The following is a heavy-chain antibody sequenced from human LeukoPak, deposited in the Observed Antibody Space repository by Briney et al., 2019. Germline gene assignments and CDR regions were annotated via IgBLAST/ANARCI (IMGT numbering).Heavy chain of an antibody. V-gene: IGHV1-69*04. D-gene: IGHD6-13*01. CDR1: GGTFSSYA. CDR2: IIPILAIA. CDR3: ARASIAAAGTHYYYYGMDV. Sequence: AASVKVSCKASGGTFSSYAISWVRQAPGQGLEWMGRIIPILAIANYAQKFQGRVTITADKSTSTAYMELGSLRSEDTAVYYCARASIAAAGTHYYYYGMDVWGQGTTVTVSS. J-gene: IGHJ6*02.